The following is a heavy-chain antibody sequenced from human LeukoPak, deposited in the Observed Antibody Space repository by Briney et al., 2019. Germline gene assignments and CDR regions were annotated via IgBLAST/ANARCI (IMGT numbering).Heavy chain of an antibody. CDR1: GYTFSGYY. D-gene: IGHD2-8*01. Sequence: EASVKVSCKASGYTFSGYYIHWVRQAPGQGLEWMGWINPNNGGTNYAQKFQGRVTMTRDTSISTAYMELSRLRSDDTAVYYCARGRGYCTNGVCYGMPYYYYMDVWGKGTTVTVSS. V-gene: IGHV1-2*02. CDR2: INPNNGGT. CDR3: ARGRGYCTNGVCYGMPYYYYMDV. J-gene: IGHJ6*03.